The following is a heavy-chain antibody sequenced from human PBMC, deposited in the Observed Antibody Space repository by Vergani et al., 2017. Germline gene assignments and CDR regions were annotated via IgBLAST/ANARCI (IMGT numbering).Heavy chain of an antibody. Sequence: QVQLQESGPGLLKSSEPLSLTCSVSFDSIRNLYCNWIRQPPGKGLEWIGSIHYSENTNYNPSLKTRVTISVDTSKNQFSLTLTSVTAADTAVYYCASDTHSGQRADRWVQGILVTVTS. J-gene: IGHJ5*02. CDR3: ASDTHSGQRADR. D-gene: IGHD6-19*01. V-gene: IGHV4-59*11. CDR1: FDSIRNLY. CDR2: IHYSENT.